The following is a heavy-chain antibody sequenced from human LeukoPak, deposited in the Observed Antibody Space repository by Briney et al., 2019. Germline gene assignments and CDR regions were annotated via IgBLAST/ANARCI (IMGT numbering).Heavy chain of an antibody. CDR2: ISAGGDLT. CDR3: AREGAAAGITVLEYYYYYYYMDV. CDR1: RFSFSAYP. V-gene: IGHV3-23*01. J-gene: IGHJ6*03. D-gene: IGHD6-13*01. Sequence: GGSLRLSCAASRFSFSAYPMGWVRRAPGRGLEWVSGISAGGDLTFHADPAKGRFTISRDNSKNTPYLQLNSLRAEDTAVYYCAREGAAAGITVLEYYYYYYYMDVWGKGTTVTVSS.